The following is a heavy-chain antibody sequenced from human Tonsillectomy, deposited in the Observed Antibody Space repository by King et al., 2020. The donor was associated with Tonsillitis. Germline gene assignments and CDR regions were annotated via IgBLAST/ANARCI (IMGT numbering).Heavy chain of an antibody. CDR2: INPSGGRT. J-gene: IGHJ4*02. Sequence: QLVQSGAEVKKPGASVRVSCKASGYTFTSYYMHWVRQAPGQVREWMGIINPSGGRTTYAQKFQGRVTMTRDTSTSTVYMELSSLRSEDTAVYYCARSYGSGTYYNDGNYFDYWGQGTLVTVSS. V-gene: IGHV1-46*01. CDR3: ARSYGSGTYYNDGNYFDY. CDR1: GYTFTSYY. D-gene: IGHD3-10*01.